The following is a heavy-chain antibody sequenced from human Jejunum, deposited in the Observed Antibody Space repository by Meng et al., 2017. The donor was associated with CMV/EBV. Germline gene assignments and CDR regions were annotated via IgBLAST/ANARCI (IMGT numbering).Heavy chain of an antibody. CDR1: GYTLTELS. CDR3: ATHRITIFGNKFDP. V-gene: IGHV1-24*01. Sequence: GYTLTELSMPWVRQAPGKGLEWMGGFDPEDGETIYAQKFQGRVTMTEDTYTDTAYMEVSSLRSEDTAVYYCATHRITIFGNKFDPWGQGTRVTVSS. J-gene: IGHJ5*02. D-gene: IGHD3-3*01. CDR2: FDPEDGET.